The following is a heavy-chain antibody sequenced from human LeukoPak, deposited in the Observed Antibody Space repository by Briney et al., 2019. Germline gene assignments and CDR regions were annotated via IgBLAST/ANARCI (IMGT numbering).Heavy chain of an antibody. CDR1: GDSISGFY. J-gene: IGHJ5*02. CDR3: ARDSGTTGEVKFDP. CDR2: IYYSGST. D-gene: IGHD3-10*01. Sequence: DPSETLSLTCTVSGDSISGFYWSWIRQPPGKGLEWIGYIYYSGSTNYNPSLKSRVSMSVDTSRNQFSLKLSSVTAADTAVYYCARDSGTTGEVKFDPWGQGTLVTVSS. V-gene: IGHV4-59*12.